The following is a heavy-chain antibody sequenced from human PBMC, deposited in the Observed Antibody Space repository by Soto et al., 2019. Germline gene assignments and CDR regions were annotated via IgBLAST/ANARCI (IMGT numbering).Heavy chain of an antibody. J-gene: IGHJ6*02. CDR1: AYRCTSNG. CDR2: ISVFNGNT. D-gene: IGHD3-3*01. Sequence: XSVKVSCTASAYRCTSNGIVWVRQAPGQGLEWMGWISVFNGNTNYAPKRQGRVTMTTDTSTNTAYMGLRSLRADDTALYYCERRRDFGMDVWGQGTTVTVSS. CDR3: ERRRDFGMDV. V-gene: IGHV1-18*04.